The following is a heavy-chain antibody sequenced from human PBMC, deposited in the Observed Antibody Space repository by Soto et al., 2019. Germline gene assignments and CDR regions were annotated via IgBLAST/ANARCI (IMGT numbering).Heavy chain of an antibody. CDR3: ARSRYPGDRSCFDY. D-gene: IGHD2-21*02. CDR2: ISYSGRT. Sequence: SETLSLTCTVSGGSISSGGYYWSWIRQRPGKGLEWIGYISYSGRTFYNPSLQSRLTISMDTSKNQFSLNLSAVTAADTAVYSCARSRYPGDRSCFDYWGQGTLVTVSS. J-gene: IGHJ4*02. CDR1: GGSISSGGYY. V-gene: IGHV4-31*03.